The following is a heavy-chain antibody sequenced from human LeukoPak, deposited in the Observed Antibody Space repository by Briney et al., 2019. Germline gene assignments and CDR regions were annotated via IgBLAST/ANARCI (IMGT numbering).Heavy chain of an antibody. D-gene: IGHD3-10*01. CDR1: GISLSNYA. CDR3: AKRGVVIRGILVIGYHQEAYHYDF. V-gene: IGHV3-23*01. CDR2: ISERGGST. J-gene: IGHJ4*02. Sequence: GGSLRLSCVVSGISLSNYAMTWVRLAPGKGLEWVSYISERGGSTTYADSVKGRFTISRDTSLNTLYLQMNNLRAEDTAVYFCAKRGVVIRGILVIGYHQEAYHYDFWGQGVLVTVSS.